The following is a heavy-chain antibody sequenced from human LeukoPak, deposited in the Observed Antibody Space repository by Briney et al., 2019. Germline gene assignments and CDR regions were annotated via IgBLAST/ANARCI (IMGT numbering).Heavy chain of an antibody. J-gene: IGHJ4*02. CDR3: ARVGGGSIYGDYDY. D-gene: IGHD4-17*01. CDR1: GGTFSSYA. Sequence: ASVKVSCKASGGTFSSYAISWVRQAPGQGLEWMGGIIPIFGTANYAQKFQGRVTITAGESTSTAYMELSSLRSEDTAVYYCARVGGGSIYGDYDYWGQGTLVTVSS. V-gene: IGHV1-69*13. CDR2: IIPIFGTA.